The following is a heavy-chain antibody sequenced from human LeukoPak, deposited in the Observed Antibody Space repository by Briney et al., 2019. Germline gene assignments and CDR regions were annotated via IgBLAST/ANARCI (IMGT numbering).Heavy chain of an antibody. V-gene: IGHV3-23*01. CDR1: GFTFSSYA. Sequence: PGGSLRLSCAASGFTFSSYAMSWVRQAPGKGPEWVSDISGSGGGTYYADSVKGRFTVSRDNSKNTLYLQMNSLRAEDTAVYYCASHRDYGGDNRLPGAFDYWGQGTLVTVSS. CDR3: ASHRDYGGDNRLPGAFDY. CDR2: ISGSGGGT. J-gene: IGHJ4*02. D-gene: IGHD2-21*02.